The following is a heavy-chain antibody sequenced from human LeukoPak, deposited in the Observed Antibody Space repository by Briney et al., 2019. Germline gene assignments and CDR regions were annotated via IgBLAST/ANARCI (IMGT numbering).Heavy chain of an antibody. CDR3: AREAVAVAGHYYYGMDV. D-gene: IGHD6-19*01. CDR1: GFTFSSYA. J-gene: IGHJ6*02. CDR2: ISYDGSNK. V-gene: IGHV3-30-3*01. Sequence: PGGSLRLSCAASGFTFSSYAMHWVRQAPGKGLEWVAVISYDGSNKYYADSVKGRFTISRDNSKNTLYLQMNSLRAEDTAVYYCAREAVAVAGHYYYGMDVWGQGTTVTVSS.